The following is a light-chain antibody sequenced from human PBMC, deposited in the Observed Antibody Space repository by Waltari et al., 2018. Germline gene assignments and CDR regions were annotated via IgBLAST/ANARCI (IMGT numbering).Light chain of an antibody. CDR1: QAISTY. Sequence: DIQLTQSPSFLSASVGDRVIITCRASQAISTYLAWYQQKPGKAPEVLISAASALQSGVPSRFSGSGSGTEFTLTISSLQPEDFATYYCQQLNSYPLTFGGGTKVQIK. CDR2: AAS. J-gene: IGKJ4*01. V-gene: IGKV1-9*01. CDR3: QQLNSYPLT.